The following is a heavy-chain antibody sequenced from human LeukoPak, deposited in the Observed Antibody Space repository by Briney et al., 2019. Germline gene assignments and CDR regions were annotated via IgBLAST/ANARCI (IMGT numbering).Heavy chain of an antibody. V-gene: IGHV3-53*01. J-gene: IGHJ4*02. Sequence: GGSLRLSCAASGFTFSNYGMNWVRQAPGKGLEWVSFIYSDNTHYSDSVKGRFTISRDNSKNTLYLQMNSLRAEDTALYYCARGRVTTSMIYFDYWGQGTLVTVSS. D-gene: IGHD4-17*01. CDR1: GFTFSNYG. CDR3: ARGRVTTSMIYFDY. CDR2: IYSDNT.